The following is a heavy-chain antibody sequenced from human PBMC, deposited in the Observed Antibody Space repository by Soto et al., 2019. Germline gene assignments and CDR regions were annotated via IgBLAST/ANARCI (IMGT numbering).Heavy chain of an antibody. V-gene: IGHV3-23*01. Sequence: EVQLSQSGGGLVQPGGSLRLSCAASGFTFSDYGMSWVRQAPGKGLEWVSTIRGSAGNTYYVDSVKGRFTISRDDSTNTVYLQRNSLSAEDTAVYYCANPLWVGESVFGPWGQGTLVIVSS. D-gene: IGHD3-10*01. CDR1: GFTFSDYG. CDR2: IRGSAGNT. CDR3: ANPLWVGESVFGP. J-gene: IGHJ5*02.